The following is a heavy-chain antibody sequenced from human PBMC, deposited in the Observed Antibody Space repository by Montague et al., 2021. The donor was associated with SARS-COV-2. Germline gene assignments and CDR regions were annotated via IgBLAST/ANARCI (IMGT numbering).Heavy chain of an antibody. CDR1: GGSVSSGDCF. D-gene: IGHD2-21*02. CDR2: ISHSGGS. CDR3: ARLTVIVDTSGGTLHWFDP. J-gene: IGHJ5*02. Sequence: TLSLTCAASGGSVSSGDCFWTWVRQPPGRGLEWIGSISHSGGSKYXRCLKSRIALSLDTSANHFPLSLNSVTAADSATYYCARLTVIVDTSGGTLHWFDPWGQGALVTVSS. V-gene: IGHV4-30-4*08.